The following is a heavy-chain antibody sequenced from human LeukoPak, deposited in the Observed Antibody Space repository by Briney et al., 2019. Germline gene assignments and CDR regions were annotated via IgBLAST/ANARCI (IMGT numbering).Heavy chain of an antibody. J-gene: IGHJ4*02. Sequence: SETLSLTCTASGCSISSSYWRWIGQPAGKGLEWIGHVDTSGNPHYNPSLNSRVTMSADASNNHLSLNLSSVTAADTAVYYCARSGSFLFDCWGQGILVTVSS. CDR3: ARSGSFLFDC. CDR2: VDTSGNP. CDR1: GCSISSSY. V-gene: IGHV4-4*07. D-gene: IGHD1-26*01.